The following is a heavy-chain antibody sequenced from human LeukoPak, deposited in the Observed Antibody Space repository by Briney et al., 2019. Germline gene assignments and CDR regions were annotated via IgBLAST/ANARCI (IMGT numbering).Heavy chain of an antibody. CDR1: GFTFSDYY. J-gene: IGHJ4*02. CDR2: IYSGGST. V-gene: IGHV3-66*01. Sequence: GGSLRLSCAASGFTFSDYYMSWIRQAPGQGLEWVSVIYSGGSTFYADSVKGRFTISRDNSKNTLYLQMNSLRAEDTAVYYCARNELFDYWGQGTLVTVSS. D-gene: IGHD1-1*01. CDR3: ARNELFDY.